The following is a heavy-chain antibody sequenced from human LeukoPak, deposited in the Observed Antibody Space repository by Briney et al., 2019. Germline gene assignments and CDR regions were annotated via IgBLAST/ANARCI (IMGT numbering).Heavy chain of an antibody. Sequence: GGSLRLSCAASGFTFSSYEMNWVRQAPGKGLEWVSYISSSGSTIYYADSVKGRFTISRDNAKNSLYLQMNSLRAEDTAVYYCARELWFGGRTMFDPWGQGTWSPSPQ. V-gene: IGHV3-48*03. J-gene: IGHJ5*02. CDR1: GFTFSSYE. CDR3: ARELWFGGRTMFDP. D-gene: IGHD3-10*01. CDR2: ISSSGSTI.